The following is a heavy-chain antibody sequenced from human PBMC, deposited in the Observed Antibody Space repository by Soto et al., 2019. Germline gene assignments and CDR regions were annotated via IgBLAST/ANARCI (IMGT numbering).Heavy chain of an antibody. J-gene: IGHJ6*02. CDR3: AKDRSGSVSYGLDV. V-gene: IGHV3-23*01. CDR1: GFTFRSYA. D-gene: IGHD3-3*01. CDR2: IRGIGERT. Sequence: GGPLSLSCAAPGFTFRSYAMTWVRQAQGKGLEWVAGIRGIGERTYYADSVKGRFTISRDNSKNTVYLQMNSLRVENTALYYCAKDRSGSVSYGLDVWGQGTTVTVSS.